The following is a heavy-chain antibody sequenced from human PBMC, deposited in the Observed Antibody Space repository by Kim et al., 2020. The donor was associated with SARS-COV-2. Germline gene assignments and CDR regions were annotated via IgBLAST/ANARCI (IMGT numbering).Heavy chain of an antibody. Sequence: ASVKVSCKASGYSFSDYAISWVRQAPGQGLEWIGWISTYNGHTNYAENFQGRVILTADTSATTVYMELRSLRADDTAVYYCARYHYRDNRGYRLDPWSQGTRVTVSS. V-gene: IGHV1-18*01. CDR2: ISTYNGHT. CDR3: ARYHYRDNRGYRLDP. CDR1: GYSFSDYA. D-gene: IGHD3-22*01. J-gene: IGHJ5*02.